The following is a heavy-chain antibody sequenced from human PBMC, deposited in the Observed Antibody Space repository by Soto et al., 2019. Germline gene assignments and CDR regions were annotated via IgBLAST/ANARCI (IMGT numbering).Heavy chain of an antibody. D-gene: IGHD6-19*01. CDR1: GFTFSDYG. J-gene: IGHJ4*02. Sequence: QVQLVESGGGVVQPGRSLRLSCTVSGFTFSDYGMHWVRQAPGRGLEWVAVISYDGSNKRYGDPVKGRFTISRDNSKNTLYSDMNRLRAEDTGVYYCAKDHWKKWLGYLDYWGQGALVTVSS. CDR3: AKDHWKKWLGYLDY. CDR2: ISYDGSNK. V-gene: IGHV3-30*18.